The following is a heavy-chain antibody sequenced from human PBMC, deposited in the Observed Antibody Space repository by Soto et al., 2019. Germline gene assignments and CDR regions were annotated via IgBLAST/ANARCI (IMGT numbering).Heavy chain of an antibody. Sequence: SQTLSLTCAISGDSVSSNSAAWSWIRQSPSRGLEWLRRTFYRSKWYNDYAVSVKGRITINPDTSKNLFSLQLNSVTPEDTAVYYCAKEGGNHYYYYAMDVWGQGTTVTVSS. J-gene: IGHJ6*02. CDR1: GDSVSSNSAA. CDR3: AKEGGNHYYYYAMDV. V-gene: IGHV6-1*01. CDR2: TFYRSKWYN. D-gene: IGHD1-26*01.